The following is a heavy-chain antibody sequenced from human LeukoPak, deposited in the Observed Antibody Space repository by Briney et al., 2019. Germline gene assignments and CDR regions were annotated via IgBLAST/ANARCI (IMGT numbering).Heavy chain of an antibody. Sequence: GGPLRLSCAASGFTFSTYWMAWVRQAPGKRLEWVASIKEDGSEKYHLDSVKGRFTVSRDNAQNSLYLQMNSLRAEDTAVYYCAREPAGANDYWGQGTLVTVSS. CDR2: IKEDGSEK. D-gene: IGHD7-27*01. V-gene: IGHV3-7*05. J-gene: IGHJ4*02. CDR3: AREPAGANDY. CDR1: GFTFSTYW.